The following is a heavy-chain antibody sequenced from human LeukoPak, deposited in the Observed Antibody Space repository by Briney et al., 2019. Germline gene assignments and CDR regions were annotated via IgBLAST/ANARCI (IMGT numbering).Heavy chain of an antibody. CDR3: ARGSVPRGNWFDP. Sequence: SETLSLTCTVSGGSISSSSYYWGWIRQPPGKGLEWIGSIYYSGSTYYNPSLKSRVTISVDTSKNQFSLKLSSVTAADTAVYYCARGSVPRGNWFDPWGQGTLVTVSS. CDR2: IYYSGST. V-gene: IGHV4-39*07. D-gene: IGHD3-3*01. CDR1: GGSISSSSYY. J-gene: IGHJ5*02.